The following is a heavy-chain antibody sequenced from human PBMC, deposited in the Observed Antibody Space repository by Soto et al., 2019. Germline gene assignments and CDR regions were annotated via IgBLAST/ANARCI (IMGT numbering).Heavy chain of an antibody. V-gene: IGHV3-23*01. D-gene: IGHD2-15*01. CDR1: GFTFSSYA. Sequence: GGSLRLSCAASGFTFSSYAMSWVRQAPGKGLEWVSAISGSGGSTYYADSVKGRFTISRDNSKNTLYLQMNSLRAEDTAVYYCVRGYCSGGSCYYEENWFDPWGQGTLVTVS. J-gene: IGHJ5*02. CDR3: VRGYCSGGSCYYEENWFDP. CDR2: ISGSGGST.